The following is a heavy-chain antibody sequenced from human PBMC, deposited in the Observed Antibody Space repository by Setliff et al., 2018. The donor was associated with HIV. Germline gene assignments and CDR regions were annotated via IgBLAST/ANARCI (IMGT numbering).Heavy chain of an antibody. CDR1: GFTFSSYW. D-gene: IGHD6-19*01. CDR3: ARDRDQGYSSGWPRD. J-gene: IGHJ4*02. CDR2: IKQDGSEK. V-gene: IGHV3-7*01. Sequence: PGGSLRLSCAASGFTFSSYWMSWVRQAPGKGLEWVANIKQDGSEKYYVDSVKGRFTISRDNAKNSLYLQMNSLRAEDTAVYYCARDRDQGYSSGWPRDWGQGTQVTVSS.